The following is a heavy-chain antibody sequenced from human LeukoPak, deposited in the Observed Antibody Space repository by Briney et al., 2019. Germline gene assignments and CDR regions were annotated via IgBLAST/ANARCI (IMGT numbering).Heavy chain of an antibody. V-gene: IGHV3-21*01. J-gene: IGHJ3*02. Sequence: GGSLRLSCAASGFTFSSYWMSWVRQAPGKGLEWVSSISSSSSYIYYADSVKGRFTISRDNAKNSLYLQMNSLRAEDTAVYYCARSIAAAGTVRALDIWGQGTMVTVSS. D-gene: IGHD6-13*01. CDR3: ARSIAAAGTVRALDI. CDR2: ISSSSSYI. CDR1: GFTFSSYW.